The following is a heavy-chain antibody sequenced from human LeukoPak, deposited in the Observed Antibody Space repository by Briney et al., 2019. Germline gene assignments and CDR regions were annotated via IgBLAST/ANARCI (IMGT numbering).Heavy chain of an antibody. Sequence: RASVKVSCKASGYTFTGYYMHWVRQAPGQGLEWMGWINPNSGGTNYAQKFQGRVTMTRDTSISTAYMELSRLRSDDTAVYYCARDGVGSGSYPGDYYYYYYMDVWGKGTTVTISS. D-gene: IGHD1-26*01. CDR1: GYTFTGYY. V-gene: IGHV1-2*02. CDR2: INPNSGGT. J-gene: IGHJ6*03. CDR3: ARDGVGSGSYPGDYYYYYYMDV.